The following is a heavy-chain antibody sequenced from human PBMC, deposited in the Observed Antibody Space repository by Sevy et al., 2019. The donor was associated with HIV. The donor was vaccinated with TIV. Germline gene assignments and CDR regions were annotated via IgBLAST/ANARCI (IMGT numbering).Heavy chain of an antibody. D-gene: IGHD2-15*01. CDR1: GFSLSTSGVG. Sequence: SGPTLVNPTQTLTLTCTFSGFSLSTSGVGVGWIRQPPGKALEWLALIYWDDDKRYSPSLKSRLTITKDTSKNQVVLTMTNMDPVDTATYYCAHRQGYCSGGSCYQRYYFDYWGQGTLVTVSS. V-gene: IGHV2-5*02. CDR2: IYWDDDK. CDR3: AHRQGYCSGGSCYQRYYFDY. J-gene: IGHJ4*02.